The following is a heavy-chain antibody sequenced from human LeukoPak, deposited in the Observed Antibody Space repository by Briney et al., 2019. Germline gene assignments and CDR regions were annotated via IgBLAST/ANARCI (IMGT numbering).Heavy chain of an antibody. Sequence: GGSLRLSCAASGFTVSSSYMTWVRQAPGKGLQWVSVLYSGGSTSYADSVKGRFTISRDNSKNTLYPQMNTLRAEDTAVYYCARDAGSSSAGYYYYMDVWGKGTTVTVSS. CDR2: LYSGGST. CDR1: GFTVSSSY. CDR3: ARDAGSSSAGYYYYMDV. D-gene: IGHD6-6*01. J-gene: IGHJ6*03. V-gene: IGHV3-53*01.